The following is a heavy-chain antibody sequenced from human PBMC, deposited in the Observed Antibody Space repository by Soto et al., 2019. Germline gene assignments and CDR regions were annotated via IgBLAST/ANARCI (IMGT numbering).Heavy chain of an antibody. CDR2: FDPEDGET. CDR3: ATQGTGTTVFSMAPDADDAFDI. Sequence: GSMKGSLQVFRYTPPEFFMDWVGQAPGKRVGGVGGFDPEDGETIYAQKFQGRVTMTEDTSTDTAYMELSSLRSEDTAVYYCATQGTGTTVFSMAPDADDAFDIWGQGTMVTVSS. J-gene: IGHJ3*02. CDR1: RYTPPEFF. D-gene: IGHD1-1*01. V-gene: IGHV1-24*01.